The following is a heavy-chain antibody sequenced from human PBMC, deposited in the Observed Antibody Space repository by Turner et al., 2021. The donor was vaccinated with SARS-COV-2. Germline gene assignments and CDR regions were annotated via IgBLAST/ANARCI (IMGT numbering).Heavy chain of an antibody. Sequence: QLQLQESGPGLVKPSETLSRTCTVSGGSISSSSYYWGWIRQPPGKGLEWIGNIYYSGSTYYNPSLKSRVTISVDTSKNQFSLKLSSVTAADTAVYYCASRLITMIVVVKDLSAFDIWGQGTMVTVSS. V-gene: IGHV4-39*01. CDR2: IYYSGST. CDR3: ASRLITMIVVVKDLSAFDI. D-gene: IGHD3-22*01. J-gene: IGHJ3*02. CDR1: GGSISSSSYY.